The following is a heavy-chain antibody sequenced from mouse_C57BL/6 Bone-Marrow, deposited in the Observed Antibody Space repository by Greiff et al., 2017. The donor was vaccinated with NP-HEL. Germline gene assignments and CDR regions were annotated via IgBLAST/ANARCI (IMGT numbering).Heavy chain of an antibody. D-gene: IGHD1-1*01. CDR2: IYPGDGDT. Sequence: VQLQQSGAELVRPGASVKISCKASGYAFSSYWMNWVKQRPGKGLEWIGQIYPGDGDTNYNGKFKGKATLTADKSSSTAYMQLSSLTSEDSAVYFCARYYGSSYYFDYWGQGTTRTVSS. J-gene: IGHJ2*01. V-gene: IGHV1-80*01. CDR3: ARYYGSSYYFDY. CDR1: GYAFSSYW.